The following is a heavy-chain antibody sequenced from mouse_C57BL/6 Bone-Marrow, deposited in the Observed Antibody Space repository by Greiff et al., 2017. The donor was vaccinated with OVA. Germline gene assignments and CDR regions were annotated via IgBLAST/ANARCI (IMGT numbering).Heavy chain of an antibody. CDR1: GYTFTSYT. J-gene: IGHJ3*01. Sequence: VKLVESGAELARPGASVKMSCKASGYTFTSYTMHWVKQRPGQGLEWIGYINPSSGYTKYNQKFKDKATLTADKSSSTAYMQLSSLTSEDSAVYYCAREEGNWFAYWGQGTLVTVSA. D-gene: IGHD2-1*01. CDR2: INPSSGYT. V-gene: IGHV1-4*01. CDR3: AREEGNWFAY.